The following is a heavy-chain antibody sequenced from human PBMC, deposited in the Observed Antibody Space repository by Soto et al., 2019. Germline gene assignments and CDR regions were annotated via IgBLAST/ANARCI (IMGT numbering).Heavy chain of an antibody. CDR2: IVVGSGNT. D-gene: IGHD2-2*02. V-gene: IGHV1-58*01. CDR1: GFTFTRSA. CDR3: AAQGAIRGYYYGVDV. Sequence: ASVKVSCEASGFTFTRSAVQWVRQALGQRLEWIGWIVVGSGNTIYAQKFQERVTITRDMSTSTAYMELSSLRSEDTAVYYCAAQGAIRGYYYGVDVWGQGTTVTVS. J-gene: IGHJ6*02.